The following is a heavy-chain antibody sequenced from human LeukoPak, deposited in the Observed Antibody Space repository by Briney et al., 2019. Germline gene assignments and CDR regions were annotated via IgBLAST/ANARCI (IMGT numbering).Heavy chain of an antibody. CDR1: GFTFSSDA. CDR2: ISDGGRST. D-gene: IGHD1-26*01. V-gene: IGHV3-23*01. CDR3: AKGQKWELPLDF. Sequence: GGSLRLSCAASGFTFSSDAMTWVRQAPGKGLEWVSAISDGGRSTYYAGSVKGRFTISRDISKSTLYLQMNSLRAEDTALYYCAKGQKWELPLDFWGQGTLVTVSS. J-gene: IGHJ4*02.